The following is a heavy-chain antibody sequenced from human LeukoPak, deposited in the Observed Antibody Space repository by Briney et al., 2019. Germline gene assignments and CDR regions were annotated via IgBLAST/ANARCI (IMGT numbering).Heavy chain of an antibody. CDR3: TRHPGLTYYYDSSGYPDFDP. J-gene: IGHJ5*02. Sequence: PGGSLRLSCAASGFTFSGSAMHWVRQASGKGLEWVARIRSKANSYATAYAASVKGRFTISRDDSKNTAYLQMNSLKTEDTAVYYCTRHPGLTYYYDSSGYPDFDPWGQGTLVTVSS. CDR2: IRSKANSYAT. V-gene: IGHV3-73*01. D-gene: IGHD3-22*01. CDR1: GFTFSGSA.